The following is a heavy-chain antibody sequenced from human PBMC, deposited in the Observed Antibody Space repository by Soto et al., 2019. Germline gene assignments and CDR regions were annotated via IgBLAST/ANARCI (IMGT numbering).Heavy chain of an antibody. CDR3: ARQITIFGVVIIAYYYYGMDV. J-gene: IGHJ6*02. CDR2: MWYDGSNK. V-gene: IGHV3-33*01. D-gene: IGHD3-3*01. Sequence: QVQLVESGGGVVQPGRSLRLSCAASGFTFSSYGMHWVRQAPGKGLEWVAVMWYDGSNKYYADSVKGRFTISRDNSKNTLYLQMNSLRAEDTAVYYCARQITIFGVVIIAYYYYGMDVWGQGTTVTVSS. CDR1: GFTFSSYG.